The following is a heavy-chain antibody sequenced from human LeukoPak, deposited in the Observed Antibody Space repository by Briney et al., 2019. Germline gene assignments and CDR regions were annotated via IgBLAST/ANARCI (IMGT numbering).Heavy chain of an antibody. CDR1: GYTFTSYA. CDR2: INTNTGNP. Sequence: ASVTVSCKASGYTFTSYAMNWVRQAPGQGLEWMGWINTNTGNPTYAQGFTGRFVFSLDTSVSTAYLQISSLKAEDTAVYYCARGRIVGATGYFQHWGQGTLVTVPS. CDR3: ARGRIVGATGYFQH. V-gene: IGHV7-4-1*02. D-gene: IGHD1-26*01. J-gene: IGHJ1*01.